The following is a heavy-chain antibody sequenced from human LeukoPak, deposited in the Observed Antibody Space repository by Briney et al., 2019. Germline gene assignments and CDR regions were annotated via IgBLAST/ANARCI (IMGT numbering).Heavy chain of an antibody. CDR2: IYYSGST. CDR3: ARDGPVEMATISYFEL. D-gene: IGHD5-24*01. V-gene: IGHV4-59*01. J-gene: IGHJ2*01. Sequence: SETLSLTCTVSGGSISSYYWSWIRQPPGKGLEWIGYIYYSGSTNYNPSLKSRVTISVDTSKNQFSLKLSSVTAADTAVYYCARDGPVEMATISYFELWGRGTLVTVSS. CDR1: GGSISSYY.